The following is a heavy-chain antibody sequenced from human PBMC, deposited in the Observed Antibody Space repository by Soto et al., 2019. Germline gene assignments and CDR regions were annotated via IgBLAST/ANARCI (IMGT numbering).Heavy chain of an antibody. CDR1: GGSFSGYY. D-gene: IGHD3-10*01. Sequence: PSETLSLTCAVYGGSFSGYYWSWIRQPPWKGLEWIGEINHSGSTNYNPSLKSRVTISVDTSKNQFSLKLSSVTAADTAVYYCARESGSGSLPLHYYYMDVWGKGTTVTVSS. CDR3: ARESGSGSLPLHYYYMDV. J-gene: IGHJ6*03. V-gene: IGHV4-34*01. CDR2: INHSGST.